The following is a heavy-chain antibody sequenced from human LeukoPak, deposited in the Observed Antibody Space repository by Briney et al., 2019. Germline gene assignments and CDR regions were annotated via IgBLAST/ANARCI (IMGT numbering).Heavy chain of an antibody. CDR1: GFTFSDYN. D-gene: IGHD5-18*01. J-gene: IGHJ4*02. Sequence: PRGSLRLSCAASGFTFSDYNMNWVRQAPGKGLEWVSYISSSSSTFYYADSVKGRFTISRDNAKNSLYLQMNSLRVEDTAVYYCARAWSGYTYGYHYWGQGTLVTVSS. V-gene: IGHV3-48*01. CDR2: ISSSSSTF. CDR3: ARAWSGYTYGYHY.